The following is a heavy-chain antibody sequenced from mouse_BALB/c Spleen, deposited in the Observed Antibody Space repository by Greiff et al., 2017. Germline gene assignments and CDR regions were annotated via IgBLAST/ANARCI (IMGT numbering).Heavy chain of an antibody. V-gene: IGHV3-2*02. Sequence: DVKLQESGPGLVKPSQSLSLTCTVTGYSITSDYAWNWIRQFPGNKLEWMGYISYSGSTSYNPSLKSRISITRDTSKNQFFLQLNSVTTEDTATYYCARWGGNYSYYFDYWGQGTTLTVSS. CDR2: ISYSGST. CDR3: ARWGGNYSYYFDY. J-gene: IGHJ2*01. CDR1: GYSITSDYA. D-gene: IGHD2-1*01.